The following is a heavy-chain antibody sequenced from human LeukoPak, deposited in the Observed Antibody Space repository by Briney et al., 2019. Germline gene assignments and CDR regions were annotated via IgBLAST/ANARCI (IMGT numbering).Heavy chain of an antibody. V-gene: IGHV3-30*02. CDR1: GFTFSSYG. J-gene: IGHJ4*02. CDR2: IRYDGSNK. D-gene: IGHD5-12*01. CDR3: AKDSRIVATMVPFDY. Sequence: GGSLRLSCAASGFTFSSYGMHWVRQAPGKGLEWVTFIRYDGSNKYYADSVKGRFTISRDNSKNTLYLQMNSLRAEDTAVYYCAKDSRIVATMVPFDYWGQGTLVTVSS.